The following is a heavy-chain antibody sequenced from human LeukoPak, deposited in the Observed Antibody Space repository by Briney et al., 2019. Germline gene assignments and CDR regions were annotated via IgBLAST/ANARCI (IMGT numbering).Heavy chain of an antibody. D-gene: IGHD3-22*01. J-gene: IGHJ4*02. Sequence: PSETLSLTCTVSGGSITSGGYYWSWIRQHPGKGLEWIGNIYYSGSTNYNPSLKSRVTISVDTSKNQFSLKLSSVTAADTAVYYCARWGRYYYDSSGYSTTAYFDYWGQGTLVTVSS. V-gene: IGHV4-61*08. CDR3: ARWGRYYYDSSGYSTTAYFDY. CDR2: IYYSGST. CDR1: GGSITSGGYY.